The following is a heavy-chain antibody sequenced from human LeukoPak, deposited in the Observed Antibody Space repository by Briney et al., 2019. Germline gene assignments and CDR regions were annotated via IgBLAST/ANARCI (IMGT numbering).Heavy chain of an antibody. Sequence: PGGSLRLSCAASGFTFSNAWMSWVRQAPGKGLEWVGRIKSKTDGGTTDYAAPVKGRFTILRDDSKNTLYLQMNSLKTEDTAVYYCTRGLRYFDWLLGGSWYYFDYWGQGTLVTVSP. V-gene: IGHV3-15*01. D-gene: IGHD3-9*01. J-gene: IGHJ4*02. CDR1: GFTFSNAW. CDR3: TRGLRYFDWLLGGSWYYFDY. CDR2: IKSKTDGGTT.